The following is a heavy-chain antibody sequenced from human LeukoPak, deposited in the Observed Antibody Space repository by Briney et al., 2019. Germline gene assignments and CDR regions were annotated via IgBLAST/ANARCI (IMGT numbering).Heavy chain of an antibody. V-gene: IGHV4-30-4*01. J-gene: IGHJ3*02. CDR2: IYDSGST. CDR3: ARDCSGGSCYGAFDI. D-gene: IGHD2-15*01. CDR1: GASIRSGDYY. Sequence: SETLSLTCTVSGASIRSGDYYWSWIRQPPGKGLEWTGYIYDSGSTYYNPSLKSRITISVDTSENRFSLKLSSVTATDTAVYYCARDCSGGSCYGAFDIWGQGTMVTVSS.